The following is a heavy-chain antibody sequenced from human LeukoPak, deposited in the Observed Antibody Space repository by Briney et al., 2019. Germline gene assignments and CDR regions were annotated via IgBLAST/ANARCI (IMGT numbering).Heavy chain of an antibody. Sequence: TGGSLRLSCAASGLTFSSYAMHWVRQAPGKGLEWVAVISYDGSNKYYADSVKGRFTISRDNSKNTLYLQMNSLRAEDTAVYYCARDRTRFLEWLTYWGQGTLVTVSS. CDR1: GLTFSSYA. CDR2: ISYDGSNK. D-gene: IGHD3-3*01. CDR3: ARDRTRFLEWLTY. V-gene: IGHV3-30*04. J-gene: IGHJ4*02.